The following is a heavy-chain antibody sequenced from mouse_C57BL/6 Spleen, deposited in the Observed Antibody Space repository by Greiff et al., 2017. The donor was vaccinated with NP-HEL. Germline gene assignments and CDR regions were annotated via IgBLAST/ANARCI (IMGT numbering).Heavy chain of an antibody. V-gene: IGHV3-6*01. Sequence: EVQLQQSGPGLVKPSQSLSLTCSVTGYSITSGYYWNWIRQFPGNKLEWMGYISYDGSNNYNPSLKNRISITRDTSKNQFFLKLNSVTTEDTATYYCANHWYFDVWGTGTTVTVSS. CDR2: ISYDGSN. J-gene: IGHJ1*03. CDR3: ANHWYFDV. CDR1: GYSITSGYY.